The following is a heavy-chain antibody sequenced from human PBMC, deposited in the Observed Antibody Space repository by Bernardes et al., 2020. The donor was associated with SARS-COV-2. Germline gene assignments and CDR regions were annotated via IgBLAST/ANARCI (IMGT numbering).Heavy chain of an antibody. CDR3: AKFEAEGTVEVSNLFDY. CDR2: IRYDGSNK. Sequence: GGSLRLFCAASGFTFSSYGMLWVRQAPGKGLEWVVFIRYDGSNKHYADSVKDRLTISRDNSKDTVYLQMNSLRAEDTSVYYCAKFEAEGTVEVSNLFDYWGQGTLVTISS. V-gene: IGHV3-30*02. D-gene: IGHD1-1*01. J-gene: IGHJ4*02. CDR1: GFTFSSYG.